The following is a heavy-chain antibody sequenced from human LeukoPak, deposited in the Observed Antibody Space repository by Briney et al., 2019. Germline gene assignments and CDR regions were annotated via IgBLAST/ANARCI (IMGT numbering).Heavy chain of an antibody. Sequence: SETLSLTCTVSGGSISSYYWSWIRQPAGKGLEWIGRIYTSGSTNYNPSLKSRVTMSVDTSKNQFSLKLSSVTAADTAVYYCARHGPFGYYYDSSGDPGRWYFDYWGQGTLVTVSS. CDR2: IYTSGST. CDR1: GGSISSYY. J-gene: IGHJ4*02. V-gene: IGHV4-4*07. D-gene: IGHD3-22*01. CDR3: ARHGPFGYYYDSSGDPGRWYFDY.